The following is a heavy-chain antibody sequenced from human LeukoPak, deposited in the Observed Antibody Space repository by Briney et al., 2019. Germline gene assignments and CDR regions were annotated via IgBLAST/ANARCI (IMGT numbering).Heavy chain of an antibody. D-gene: IGHD2-15*01. CDR2: ISSSSSYT. CDR3: ARALYPNAGLLDY. Sequence: PGGSLRLSCAASGFTFSSYSMNWVRQAPGKGLEWVSSISSSSSYTYYADPVKGRFTISRDNAKNSLYLQMNSLGAEDTAVYYCARALYPNAGLLDYWGQGTLVTASS. CDR1: GFTFSSYS. J-gene: IGHJ4*02. V-gene: IGHV3-21*01.